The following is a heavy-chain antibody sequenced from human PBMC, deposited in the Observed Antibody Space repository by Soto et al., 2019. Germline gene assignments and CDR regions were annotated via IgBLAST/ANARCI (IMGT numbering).Heavy chain of an antibody. CDR1: GGSVSSGSYY. CDR2: IYYSGST. Sequence: QVQLQESGPGLVKPSETLSLTCTVSGGSVSSGSYYWSWIRQPTGKGLEWIGYIYYSGSTNYNPSLKSRVTISVDTSKNQFSLKLSAVTAADTAVYYCARQYYYDSSGYYAIDYWGQGTLVTVSS. J-gene: IGHJ4*02. CDR3: ARQYYYDSSGYYAIDY. V-gene: IGHV4-61*01. D-gene: IGHD3-22*01.